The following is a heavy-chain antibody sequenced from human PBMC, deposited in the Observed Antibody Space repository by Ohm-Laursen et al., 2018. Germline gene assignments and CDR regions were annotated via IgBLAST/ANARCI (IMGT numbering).Heavy chain of an antibody. Sequence: ASVKVSCKASGYTFTTYDINWVRQATGQGLEWMGWMNPNSGNTGYAQKFQGRLTMTRNTSMSTAYMELSSLRSEDTAVYYCATSRLRFLSNGMDVWGQGTTVTVSS. D-gene: IGHD3-3*01. CDR3: ATSRLRFLSNGMDV. CDR1: GYTFTTYD. V-gene: IGHV1-8*01. J-gene: IGHJ6*02. CDR2: MNPNSGNT.